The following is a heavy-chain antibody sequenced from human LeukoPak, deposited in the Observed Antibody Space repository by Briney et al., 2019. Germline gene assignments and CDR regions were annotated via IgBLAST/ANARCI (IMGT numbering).Heavy chain of an antibody. J-gene: IGHJ4*02. Sequence: GGSLRLSCVGSGFTFNTYGMTWVRQTPGKGLEWVSTISASGDSRHHADSVKGRFAISRDNSRNTLYLQMDSLRAEDTAIYYCAKGGNYDILTGYHPFDYWGQGILVTVSS. CDR3: AKGGNYDILTGYHPFDY. V-gene: IGHV3-23*01. D-gene: IGHD3-9*01. CDR1: GFTFNTYG. CDR2: ISASGDSR.